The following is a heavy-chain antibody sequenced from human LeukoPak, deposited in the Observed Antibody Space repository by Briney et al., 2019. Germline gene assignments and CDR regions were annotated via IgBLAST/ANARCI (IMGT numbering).Heavy chain of an antibody. CDR3: ASRTTVTNALSFDY. Sequence: SETLSLTCGASGYFVSSGYYWGWIRQPPGKGLEWIGNIYNTGSTYYNPSLKSRVTISVDTSNNQLSLKLSSVTSADTAVYYCASRTTVTNALSFDYWGQGSLVIVSS. D-gene: IGHD4-11*01. J-gene: IGHJ4*02. V-gene: IGHV4-38-2*01. CDR1: GYFVSSGYY. CDR2: IYNTGST.